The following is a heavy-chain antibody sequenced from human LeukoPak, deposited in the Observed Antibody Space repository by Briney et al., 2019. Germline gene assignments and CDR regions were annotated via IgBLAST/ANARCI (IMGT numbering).Heavy chain of an antibody. D-gene: IGHD3-22*01. V-gene: IGHV3-30*04. CDR2: VSYDGINK. J-gene: IGHJ4*02. Sequence: GGSLRLSCAASGFIFSSYAMHWVRQAPGKGLEWVAVVSYDGINKSYADSVKGRFTISRDNSKNTLYLQMNSLRTEDTAVYYCARGYYYDGSGYCDYWGQGSLVTVSS. CDR1: GFIFSSYA. CDR3: ARGYYYDGSGYCDY.